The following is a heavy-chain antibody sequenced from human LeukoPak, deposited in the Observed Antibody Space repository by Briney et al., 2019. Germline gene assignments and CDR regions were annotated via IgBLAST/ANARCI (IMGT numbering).Heavy chain of an antibody. CDR3: AGGHANYDTLAGYSIYAMDV. CDR2: MNPNSGNT. D-gene: IGHD3-9*01. V-gene: IGHV1-8*01. J-gene: IGHJ6*02. Sequence: ASVKVSCKASGYTFTSYDINWVRQATGQGLEWMGWMNPNSGNTGYAQKFQGRVTMTRNTSISTAYMELSSLGSEDTAVYYCAGGHANYDTLAGYSIYAMDVWGQGTTVTVSS. CDR1: GYTFTSYD.